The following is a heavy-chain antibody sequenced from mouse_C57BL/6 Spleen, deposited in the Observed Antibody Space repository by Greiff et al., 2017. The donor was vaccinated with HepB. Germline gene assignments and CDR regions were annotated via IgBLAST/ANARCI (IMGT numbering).Heavy chain of an antibody. CDR1: GYTFTSYD. V-gene: IGHV1-85*01. CDR2: IYPRDGST. D-gene: IGHD1-1*01. J-gene: IGHJ1*03. Sequence: QVQLQQSGPELVKPGASVKLSCKASGYTFTSYDINWVKQRPGQGLEWIGWIYPRDGSTKYNEKFKGKATLTVDTSSSTAYMELHSLTSEDSAVYFCARTSTTVVARWYFDVWGTGTTVTVSS. CDR3: ARTSTTVVARWYFDV.